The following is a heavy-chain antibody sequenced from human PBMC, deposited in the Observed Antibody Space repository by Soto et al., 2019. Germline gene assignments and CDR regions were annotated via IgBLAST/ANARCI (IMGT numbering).Heavy chain of an antibody. Sequence: ASVKVSCKASGYIFTDYYIHWVRQAPGQGLEWMGWISPKSGSANFAQRFQGRVSMTRDTSSNTAYMELRRLKSDGTAVSYCARGPYYGPAYVMDVWGQGTTVTVSS. J-gene: IGHJ6*02. CDR3: ARGPYYGPAYVMDV. D-gene: IGHD3-10*01. V-gene: IGHV1-2*02. CDR1: GYIFTDYY. CDR2: ISPKSGSA.